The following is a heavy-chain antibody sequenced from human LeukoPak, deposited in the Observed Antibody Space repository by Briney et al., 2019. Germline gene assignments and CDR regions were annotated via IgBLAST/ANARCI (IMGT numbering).Heavy chain of an antibody. V-gene: IGHV4-61*01. D-gene: IGHD3/OR15-3a*01. CDR1: GGSVSSGSYY. CDR2: IYYSGST. CDR3: ARGLPFEY. J-gene: IGHJ4*02. Sequence: SETLSLTCTVSGGSVSSGSYYWSWIRQPPGKGLEWIGYIYYSGSTNYNPSLKSRVTISVDTSKNQFSLKLSSVTAAGTAVYYCARGLPFEYWGQGTLVTVSS.